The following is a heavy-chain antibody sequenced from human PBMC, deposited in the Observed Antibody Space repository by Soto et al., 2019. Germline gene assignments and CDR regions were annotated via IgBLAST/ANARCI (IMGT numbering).Heavy chain of an antibody. V-gene: IGHV3-33*01. Sequence: QVQLVESGGGVVQPGRSLRLSCAASGFTISSYGMHWVRQAPGKGLEWVAVIWYDGSNKYYADSVKGRFTISRDNSKNTLYLQMNSLRAEDTAVYYCASDAVAGSYFDYWGQGTLVTVSS. CDR2: IWYDGSNK. CDR3: ASDAVAGSYFDY. D-gene: IGHD6-19*01. J-gene: IGHJ4*02. CDR1: GFTISSYG.